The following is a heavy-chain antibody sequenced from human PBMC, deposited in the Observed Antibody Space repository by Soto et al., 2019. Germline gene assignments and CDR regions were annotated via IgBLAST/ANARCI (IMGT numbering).Heavy chain of an antibody. D-gene: IGHD1-26*01. CDR2: IIPILGIA. V-gene: IGHV1-69*04. CDR1: GYTFTSYD. J-gene: IGHJ4*02. CDR3: VRGGWASTPSDY. Sequence: ASVKVSCKASGYTFTSYDINWVRQAPGQGLEWMGRIIPILGIANYAQKFQGRVTITADKSTSTAYMELSSLRADDTAFYYCVRGGWASTPSDYWGQGALVTVSS.